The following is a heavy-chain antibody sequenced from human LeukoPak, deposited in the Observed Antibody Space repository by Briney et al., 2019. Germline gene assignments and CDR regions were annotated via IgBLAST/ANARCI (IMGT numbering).Heavy chain of an antibody. CDR3: ARGAYSFDY. J-gene: IGHJ4*02. CDR2: IYSSGTT. V-gene: IGHV4-4*07. CDR1: GGSITGSH. Sequence: SETLSLTCTVSGGSITGSHWSWLRQSAGKGLEWIGRIYSSGTTNYNPSLKSRVTMSLGTSKNQFSLRLSSMTAADTAVYYCARGAYSFDYWGQGTLVTVSS.